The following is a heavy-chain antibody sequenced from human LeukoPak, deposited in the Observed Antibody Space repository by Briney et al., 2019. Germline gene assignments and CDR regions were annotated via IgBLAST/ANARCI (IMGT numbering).Heavy chain of an antibody. CDR1: GFTFSSYG. V-gene: IGHV3-23*01. CDR2: ISGSGGST. J-gene: IGHJ4*02. CDR3: AKAEEDGDYFDY. D-gene: IGHD4-17*01. Sequence: PGGSLRLSCAASGFTFSSYGMSWVRQAPGKGLEWVSAISGSGGSTYYADSVKGRFTISRDNSKNTLYLQMNSLRAEDTAVYYCAKAEEDGDYFDYWGQGTLVTVSS.